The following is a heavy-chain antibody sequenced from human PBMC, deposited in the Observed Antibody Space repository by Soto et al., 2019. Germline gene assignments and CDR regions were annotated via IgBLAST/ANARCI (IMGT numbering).Heavy chain of an antibody. J-gene: IGHJ6*02. CDR1: GASVSGQY. V-gene: IGHV4-34*01. Sequence: QVQLHQRGAGLLKPSETLSLTCAVSGASVSGQYWSWIRQPPGKGLEWVGEIIPTGSTTYNPSLKSRLSCSLDTSKNHFSLNLTSVSVADTAVYYCARGGISMAWNYYYYGMDVWGQGTTVTVSS. D-gene: IGHD2-8*01. CDR2: IIPTGST. CDR3: ARGGISMAWNYYYYGMDV.